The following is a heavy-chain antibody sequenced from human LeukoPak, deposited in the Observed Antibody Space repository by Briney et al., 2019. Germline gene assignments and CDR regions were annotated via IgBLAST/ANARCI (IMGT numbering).Heavy chain of an antibody. Sequence: SETLSLTFTVSGGSISSSSYYWGWIRPPPGKGLEWIGSIYYSGSTYYNPSLKSRVTISVDTSKNQFSLNLSSVTAADTAVYYCATLTGWPTYYFDLWGQGTLVTVSS. V-gene: IGHV4-39*01. CDR3: ATLTGWPTYYFDL. D-gene: IGHD1-26*01. CDR2: IYYSGST. J-gene: IGHJ5*02. CDR1: GGSISSSSYY.